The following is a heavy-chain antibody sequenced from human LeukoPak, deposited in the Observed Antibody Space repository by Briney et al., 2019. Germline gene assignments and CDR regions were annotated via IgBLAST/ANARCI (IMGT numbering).Heavy chain of an antibody. CDR2: INHSGST. V-gene: IGHV4-34*01. Sequence: SETLSLTCAVYGGSFSGYYWCWIRQPPGKGLEWIGEINHSGSTNYNPSLKSRVTISVDTSKNQFSLKLSSVTAADTAVYYCASRLYSSSSTYNWFDPWGQGTLVTVSS. CDR1: GGSFSGYY. D-gene: IGHD6-6*01. J-gene: IGHJ5*02. CDR3: ASRLYSSSSTYNWFDP.